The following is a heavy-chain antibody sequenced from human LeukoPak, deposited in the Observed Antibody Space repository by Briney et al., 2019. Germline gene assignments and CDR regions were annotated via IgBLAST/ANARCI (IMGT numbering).Heavy chain of an antibody. J-gene: IGHJ4*02. V-gene: IGHV3-21*01. CDR1: GFTFSSYW. D-gene: IGHD5-12*01. Sequence: NAGGSLRLSCAASGFTFSSYWMSWVRQAPGKGLEWVSSISSSSSYIYYADSEKGRFTISRDNAKNSLYLQMNSLRAEDTAVYYCARGHIGGIYSGYVPLVDYWGQGTLVTVSS. CDR2: ISSSSSYI. CDR3: ARGHIGGIYSGYVPLVDY.